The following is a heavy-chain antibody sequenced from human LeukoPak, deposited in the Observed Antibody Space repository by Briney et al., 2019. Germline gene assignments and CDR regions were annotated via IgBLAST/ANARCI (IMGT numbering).Heavy chain of an antibody. Sequence: PSETLSLTCTVSGGSISSSSYYWGWIRQPPGKGLEWIGSIYYSGSTYYHPSLKSRVTISVDTSKNQFSLKLSSVTAADTAVYYCGRDCRQIYYGVDVWGQGTTVTVSS. CDR3: GRDCRQIYYGVDV. CDR2: IYYSGST. J-gene: IGHJ6*02. V-gene: IGHV4-39*02. CDR1: GGSISSSSYY.